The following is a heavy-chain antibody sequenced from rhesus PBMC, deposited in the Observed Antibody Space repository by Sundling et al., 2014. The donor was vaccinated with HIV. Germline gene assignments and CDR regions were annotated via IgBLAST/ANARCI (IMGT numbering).Heavy chain of an antibody. CDR2: MYGSNGST. J-gene: IGHJ4*01. CDR3: ARPREYFYSYDY. Sequence: QVQLQESGPGLVKPSETLSLTCAVSGGSISNNYWSWIRQPPGKGLEWIGRMYGSNGSTSYNPSLTSRVSISTDTSKNQFSLKLSSVTAADTAVYYCARPREYFYSYDYWGQGVLVTVSS. CDR1: GGSISNNY. D-gene: IGHD5-12*01. V-gene: IGHV4-147*01.